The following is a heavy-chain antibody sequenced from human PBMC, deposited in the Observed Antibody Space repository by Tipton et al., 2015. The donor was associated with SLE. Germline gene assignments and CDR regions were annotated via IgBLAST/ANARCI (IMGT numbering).Heavy chain of an antibody. Sequence: GLVKPSETLSLSCTVSGGSISSHYWNWIRQSPGKGLEWIGYVQNNDGTTYNPSLKSRVSISIDTSKNQISLKLLSVTAADTAVYYCARGYDFRSEWDHWGQGTLVTVSS. CDR2: VQNNDGT. CDR3: ARGYDFRSEWDH. J-gene: IGHJ4*02. V-gene: IGHV4-59*11. D-gene: IGHD3/OR15-3a*01. CDR1: GGSISSHY.